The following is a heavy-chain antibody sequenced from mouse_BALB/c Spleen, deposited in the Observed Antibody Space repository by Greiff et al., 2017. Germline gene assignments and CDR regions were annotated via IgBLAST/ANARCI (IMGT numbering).Heavy chain of an antibody. V-gene: IGHV5-6-3*01. CDR3: ARDANYYYGSSPYYFDY. J-gene: IGHJ2*01. CDR1: GFTFSSYG. Sequence: EVMLVESGGGLVKPGGSLKLSCAASGFTFSSYGMSWVRQTPDKRLELVATINSNGGSTYYPDSVKGRFTISRDNAKNTLYLQMSSLKSEDTAMYYCARDANYYYGSSPYYFDYWGQGTTLTVSS. D-gene: IGHD1-1*01. CDR2: INSNGGST.